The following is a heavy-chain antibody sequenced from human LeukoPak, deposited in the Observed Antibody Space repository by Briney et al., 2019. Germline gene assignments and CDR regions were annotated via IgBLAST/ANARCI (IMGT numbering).Heavy chain of an antibody. CDR3: ARHIPIGGDSSGRRLDY. V-gene: IGHV5-51*01. Sequence: GASLKISSKGSGYSFTSYWIGWVRQMPGKGLEWMGIIYPGDSDTRYSPSFQGQVTISAGNSISTAYLQWSSLKASDTAMYYCARHIPIGGDSSGRRLDYWGQGTLVTVSS. CDR2: IYPGDSDT. CDR1: GYSFTSYW. D-gene: IGHD3-22*01. J-gene: IGHJ4*02.